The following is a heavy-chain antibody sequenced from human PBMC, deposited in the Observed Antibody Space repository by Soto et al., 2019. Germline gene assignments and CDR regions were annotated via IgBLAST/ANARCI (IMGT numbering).Heavy chain of an antibody. CDR3: ARHPGITMARGVIPRISYYYYGMDV. CDR2: IIPIFGTA. V-gene: IGHV1-69*13. D-gene: IGHD3-10*01. CDR1: GGTFSSYA. J-gene: IGHJ6*02. Sequence: SSVKVSCKASGGTFSSYAISWVRQAPGQGLEWMGGIIPIFGTANYAQKFQGRVTITADESTSTAYMELSSLRSEDTAAYYCARHPGITMARGVIPRISYYYYGMDVWGQGTTVTVSS.